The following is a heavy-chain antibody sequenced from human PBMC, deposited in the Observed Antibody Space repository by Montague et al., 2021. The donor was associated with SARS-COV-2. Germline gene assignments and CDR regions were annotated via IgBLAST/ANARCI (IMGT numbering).Heavy chain of an antibody. V-gene: IGHV4-59*01. CDR3: ARGSGWMGNAFDI. D-gene: IGHD6-19*01. CDR1: GGSISSYY. Sequence: SETLSPTCTVSGGSISSYYWSWIRQPPGKGLEWIGYIYYSGSTNXXPSLKCRVTISVDTSKNQFSLKLSSVTAADTAVYYCARGSGWMGNAFDIWGQGTMVTVSS. CDR2: IYYSGST. J-gene: IGHJ3*02.